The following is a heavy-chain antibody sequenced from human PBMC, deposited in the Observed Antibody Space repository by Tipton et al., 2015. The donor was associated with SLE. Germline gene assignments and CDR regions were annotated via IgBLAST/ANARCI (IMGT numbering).Heavy chain of an antibody. Sequence: TLSLTCTVSGDSINSGSYYWSWIRQPAGKGLEWIGNIYTSETTNYNPSLKSRVTISVDTSKNQFSLKLTSVTAADTAVYYCAREQWLVLWGYFDYWGQGSLFTVSS. V-gene: IGHV4-61*09. J-gene: IGHJ4*02. D-gene: IGHD6-19*01. CDR2: IYTSETT. CDR1: GDSINSGSYY. CDR3: AREQWLVLWGYFDY.